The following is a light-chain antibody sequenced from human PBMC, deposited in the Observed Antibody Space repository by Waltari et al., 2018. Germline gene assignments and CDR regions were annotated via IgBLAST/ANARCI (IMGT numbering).Light chain of an antibody. CDR2: AAR. Sequence: AIQMTQSPSSLSASVGDRVIISCRASQGGRIDVGWYQQKAGKAPKLLIYAARSLQSGVPSRFSGSGSGTDFTLSISSLQPEDVATYYCLQDYTYPFTFGGGTKVEIK. V-gene: IGKV1-6*01. CDR1: QGGRID. CDR3: LQDYTYPFT. J-gene: IGKJ4*01.